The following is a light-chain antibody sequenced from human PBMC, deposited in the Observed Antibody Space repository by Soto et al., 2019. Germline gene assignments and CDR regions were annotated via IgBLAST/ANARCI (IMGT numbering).Light chain of an antibody. J-gene: IGLJ1*01. CDR1: SSDVGGYNY. CDR2: EVS. Sequence: QSALTQPASVSGSPGQSITTSCTGTSSDVGGYNYVSWYQQHPGKAPKLMIYEVSNRPSGVSNRFSGSKSGNTASLTISGLQAEDEADYYCSSYTSSSTYVFXTGTKGTVL. V-gene: IGLV2-14*01. CDR3: SSYTSSSTYV.